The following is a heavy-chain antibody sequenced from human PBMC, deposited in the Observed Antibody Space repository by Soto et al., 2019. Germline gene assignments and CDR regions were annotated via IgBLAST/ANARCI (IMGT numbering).Heavy chain of an antibody. CDR2: IYYSGST. CDR3: AREGGVDDFHSDAFDI. J-gene: IGHJ3*02. V-gene: IGHV4-31*03. D-gene: IGHD3-3*01. Sequence: PSETLSLTCTVSGGSISSGGYYWSWIRQHPGKGLEWIGYIYYSGSTYYNPSLKSRVTISVDTSKNQFSLKLSSVTAADTAVYYCAREGGVDDFHSDAFDIWGQGTMVTVSS. CDR1: GGSISSGGYY.